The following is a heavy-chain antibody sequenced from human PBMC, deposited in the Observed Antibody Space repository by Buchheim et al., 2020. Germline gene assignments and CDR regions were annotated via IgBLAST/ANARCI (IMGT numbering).Heavy chain of an antibody. D-gene: IGHD6-13*01. J-gene: IGHJ5*02. CDR1: GFTFSSYA. Sequence: EVQLLESGGGLVQPGGSLRLSCAASGFTFSSYAMSWVRQAPGKGLEWVSAISGSGGSTYYADSVKGRFTISRDNSKNKLYLQMNSLRAEDTAVYYCAKRRSGSSSWYYNWFDPWGQGTL. CDR2: ISGSGGST. V-gene: IGHV3-23*01. CDR3: AKRRSGSSSWYYNWFDP.